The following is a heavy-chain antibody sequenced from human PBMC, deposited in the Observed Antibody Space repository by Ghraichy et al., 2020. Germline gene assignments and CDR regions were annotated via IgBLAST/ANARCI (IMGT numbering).Heavy chain of an antibody. V-gene: IGHV3-23*01. D-gene: IGHD1-26*01. Sequence: GGSLRLSCAVSGLTFSNFAMAWVRQAPGKGLEWVSTISGSSGSIWYADSGKGRFIISRDNSRSTFYLQMNSLRAEDTAVYYCAKGKGSGSYVNWSFNIWGRGTPVTVSP. CDR3: AKGKGSGSYVNWSFNI. CDR2: ISGSSGSI. J-gene: IGHJ2*01. CDR1: GLTFSNFA.